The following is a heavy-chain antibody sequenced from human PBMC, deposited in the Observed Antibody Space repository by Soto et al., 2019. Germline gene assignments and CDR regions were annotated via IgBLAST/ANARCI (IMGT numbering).Heavy chain of an antibody. CDR2: TYYRSKWYN. J-gene: IGHJ6*02. D-gene: IGHD1-7*01. V-gene: IGHV6-1*01. CDR1: GDSVASNSAA. CDR3: ARDRGTAKKDYYYYGMDV. Sequence: SPTLSPTCAISGDSVASNSAAWNWIRQSPSRGLEWLGRTYYRSKWYNDYAVSVKSRITINPDTSKNQFSLQLNSVTPEDTAVYYCARDRGTAKKDYYYYGMDVWGQGTTVTVSS.